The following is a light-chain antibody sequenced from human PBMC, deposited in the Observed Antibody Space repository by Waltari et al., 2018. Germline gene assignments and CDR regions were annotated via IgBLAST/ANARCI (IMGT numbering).Light chain of an antibody. CDR2: DTS. J-gene: IGKJ1*01. Sequence: EIVLTQSPGTLSLSPGERATLSCRASQSVSRNFVAWYQQKPGQAPRLLIYDTSRRASGIPDRFSGSGSGTDFTLTISSLEPEDIGTFYCQQYGNTPRTFGQGTKVEIK. CDR3: QQYGNTPRT. CDR1: QSVSRNF. V-gene: IGKV3-20*01.